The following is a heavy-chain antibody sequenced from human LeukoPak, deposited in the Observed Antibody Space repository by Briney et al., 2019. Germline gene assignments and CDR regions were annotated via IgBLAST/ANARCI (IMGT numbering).Heavy chain of an antibody. J-gene: IGHJ4*02. D-gene: IGHD1-1*01. CDR1: GFTFSGYW. CDR3: GRGGWGTGIDY. V-gene: IGHV3-74*01. Sequence: PGGSVSLSCVASGFTFSGYWIHWVRQAPGKGLVWVSYISGDGSGKTYADSVKGRFTISRDNAKNTVDLHMNSLRAEDTAVYYCGRGGWGTGIDYLGQGTLVTVSS. CDR2: ISGDGSGK.